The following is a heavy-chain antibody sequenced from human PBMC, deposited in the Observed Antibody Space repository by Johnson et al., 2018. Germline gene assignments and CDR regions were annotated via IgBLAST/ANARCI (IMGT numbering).Heavy chain of an antibody. CDR3: GKDGPPGSSSWSEYFQH. V-gene: IGHV3-30*18. CDR2: ISYDGSHK. CDR1: GFTFSSYD. D-gene: IGHD6-13*01. Sequence: QVQLVQSGGGVVQPGRSLRLSCAASGFTFSSYDMHWVRQGPGKGLEWVAVISYDGSHKYYADFVNGRFTISRDNSKNTRYLQMNSLRAEDTAVYYCGKDGPPGSSSWSEYFQHWGQGTLLTVSS. J-gene: IGHJ1*01.